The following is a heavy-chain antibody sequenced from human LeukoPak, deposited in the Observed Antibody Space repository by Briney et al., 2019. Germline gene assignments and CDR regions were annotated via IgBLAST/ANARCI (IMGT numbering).Heavy chain of an antibody. Sequence: GGSLRLSCAASGFTFSTYWMSWVRQAPGKGLEWVANIKLDGSEKYYVDSVNGRFTISRDNAKNSLYLQMDSLRAEDTAVYYCARDSDPIGNAFDIWGQGTMVTVSS. CDR2: IKLDGSEK. CDR1: GFTFSTYW. V-gene: IGHV3-7*01. J-gene: IGHJ3*02. D-gene: IGHD2-15*01. CDR3: ARDSDPIGNAFDI.